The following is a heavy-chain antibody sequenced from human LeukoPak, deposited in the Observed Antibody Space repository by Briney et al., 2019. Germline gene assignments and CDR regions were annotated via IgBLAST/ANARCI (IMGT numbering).Heavy chain of an antibody. D-gene: IGHD3-10*01. J-gene: IGHJ4*02. CDR3: AKILWFGELDYFDY. CDR2: ISYDGSNK. CDR1: GFTFSSHA. Sequence: GRSLRLSCAASGFTFSSHAMHWVRQAPGKGLEWVAVISYDGSNKYYADSVKGRFTISRDNSKNTLYLQMNSLRAEDTAVYYCAKILWFGELDYFDYWGQGTLVTVSS. V-gene: IGHV3-30-3*02.